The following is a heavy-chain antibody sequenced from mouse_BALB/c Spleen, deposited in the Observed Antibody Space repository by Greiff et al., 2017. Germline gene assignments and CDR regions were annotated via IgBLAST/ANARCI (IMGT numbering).Heavy chain of an antibody. J-gene: IGHJ3*01. D-gene: IGHD3-2*01. CDR2: INPGSGGT. Sequence: QVQLKESGAELVRPGTSVKVSCKASGYAFTNYLIEWVKQRPGQGLEWIGVINPGSGGTNYNEKFKGKATLTADKSSSTAYMQLSSLTSDDSAVYFCARDSSGYAYWGQGTLVTVSA. V-gene: IGHV1-54*01. CDR1: GYAFTNYL. CDR3: ARDSSGYAY.